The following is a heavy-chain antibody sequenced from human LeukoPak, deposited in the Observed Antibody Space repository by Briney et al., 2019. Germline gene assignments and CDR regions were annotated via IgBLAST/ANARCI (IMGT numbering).Heavy chain of an antibody. D-gene: IGHD3-22*01. CDR3: AKDGVRYYYDSSGYYPD. Sequence: GGSLRLSCAASGFTFSSYAMSWVRQAPGKGLEWVSAISGSGGSTYYADSVKGRFTISRDNSKNTLYLQMNSLRAEDTAVYYCAKDGVRYYYDSSGYYPDWGQGTQVTVAS. V-gene: IGHV3-23*01. CDR1: GFTFSSYA. J-gene: IGHJ4*02. CDR2: ISGSGGST.